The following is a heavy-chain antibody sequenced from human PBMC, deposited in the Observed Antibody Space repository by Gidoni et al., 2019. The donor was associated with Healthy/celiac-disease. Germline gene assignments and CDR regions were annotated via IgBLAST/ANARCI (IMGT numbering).Heavy chain of an antibody. CDR1: GGSFSGYY. CDR2: INHSGST. D-gene: IGHD3-9*01. V-gene: IGHV4-34*01. Sequence: QVQLQQWGAGLLKPSETLSLTCAVYGGSFSGYYWSWIRQPPGKGLEWIGEINHSGSTNYNPSLKSRVTISVDTSKNQFSLKLSSVTAADTAVYYCARDPITIGAGGWGQGTLVTVSS. CDR3: ARDPITIGAGG. J-gene: IGHJ4*02.